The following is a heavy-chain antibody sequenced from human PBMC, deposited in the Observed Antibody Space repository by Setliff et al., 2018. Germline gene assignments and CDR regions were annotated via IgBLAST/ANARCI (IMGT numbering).Heavy chain of an antibody. D-gene: IGHD2-2*01. J-gene: IGHJ4*02. CDR2: INHRGST. CDR3: ARLRCSSNSCPFDY. CDR1: GGTFSDYY. Sequence: PSETLSLTCAASGGTFSDYYWTWIRQSPGKGLEWIGEINHRGSTNYNPSLKSRVTISIDTSKDQFSLKLSSMTAADTAVYYCARLRCSSNSCPFDYWVQGTLVTVSS. V-gene: IGHV4-34*01.